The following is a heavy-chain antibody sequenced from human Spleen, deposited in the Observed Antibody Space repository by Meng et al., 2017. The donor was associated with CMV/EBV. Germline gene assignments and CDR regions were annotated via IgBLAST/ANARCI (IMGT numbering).Heavy chain of an antibody. CDR3: ARDSSVWYDGYFDS. J-gene: IGHJ4*02. Sequence: GSLRLSCTVYGGSFSPYDWSWIRQSPGKGLEWIGKINHGGSTFYNPSLKSRVTISLDMSKSQFSLGLTSVTAADTAVYYCARDSSVWYDGYFDSWGQGTLVTVSS. CDR2: INHGGST. CDR1: GGSFSPYD. V-gene: IGHV4-34*01. D-gene: IGHD6-19*01.